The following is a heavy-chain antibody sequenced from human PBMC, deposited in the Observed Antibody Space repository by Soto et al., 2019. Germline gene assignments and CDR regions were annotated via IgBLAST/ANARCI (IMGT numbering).Heavy chain of an antibody. CDR3: ALSRKTDGDSYNYNHYGIDI. Sequence: ASVKVSCKASGYTFTSYDINWVRQATGQGLEWMGWMNPNSGNTGYAQKFQGRVTMTRNTSISTAYMELSSLRSEDTAVYYCALSRKTDGDSYNYNHYGIDIRQQESRGTVSS. CDR2: MNPNSGNT. CDR1: GYTFTSYD. J-gene: IGHJ6*01. V-gene: IGHV1-8*01. D-gene: IGHD2-21*02.